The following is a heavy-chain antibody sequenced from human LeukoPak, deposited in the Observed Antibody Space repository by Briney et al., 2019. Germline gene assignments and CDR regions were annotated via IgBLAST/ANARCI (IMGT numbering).Heavy chain of an antibody. Sequence: PSETLSLTCAVYGGSFSGYYWSWIRQPPGKGLEGMGEINHSGSTNYNPSLKSGATISVDTSKNQFTLKLSSGTAADTAVYYCGRDSGSGSYYYFDYCGQGNLVTVSS. CDR2: INHSGST. J-gene: IGHJ4*02. V-gene: IGHV4-34*01. CDR3: GRDSGSGSYYYFDY. CDR1: GGSFSGYY. D-gene: IGHD3-10*01.